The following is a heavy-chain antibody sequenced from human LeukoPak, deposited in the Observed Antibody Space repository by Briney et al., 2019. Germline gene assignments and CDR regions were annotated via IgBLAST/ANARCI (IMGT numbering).Heavy chain of an antibody. J-gene: IGHJ2*01. CDR3: ARAPNSSGWQRIWYFDL. Sequence: SETLSLTCAVYGGSFSGYYWSWIRQPPGKGLEWIGEINNSGSTNYNPSLKSRVTISVDTSKNQFSLKLSSVTAADTAVYYCARAPNSSGWQRIWYFDLWGRGTLVTVSS. D-gene: IGHD6-19*01. CDR2: INNSGST. V-gene: IGHV4-34*01. CDR1: GGSFSGYY.